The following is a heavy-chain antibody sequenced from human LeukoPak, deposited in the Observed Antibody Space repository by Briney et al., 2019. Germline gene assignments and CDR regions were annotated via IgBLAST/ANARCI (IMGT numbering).Heavy chain of an antibody. J-gene: IGHJ4*02. CDR1: GFIFSDYG. CDR2: ISYDANKQ. D-gene: IGHD4-17*01. Sequence: GGSLRLSCAASGFIFSDYGVHWVRQVPGKGLEGVALISYDANKQYYADSVKGRFTISRDDSKKMVFLQMNSLRVEDTAVYYCARAQGTYGDHGFDYWGQGTLVTVSS. CDR3: ARAQGTYGDHGFDY. V-gene: IGHV3-30*03.